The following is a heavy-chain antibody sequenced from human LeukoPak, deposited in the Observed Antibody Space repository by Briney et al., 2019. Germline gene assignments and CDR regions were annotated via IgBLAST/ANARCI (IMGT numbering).Heavy chain of an antibody. CDR1: GYTFTSYA. D-gene: IGHD3-22*01. V-gene: IGHV1-18*01. Sequence: ASVKVSCKTSGYTFTSYAMHWVRQAPGQGLEWMGWISAYNGNTNYAQKLQGRVTMTTDTSTSTAYMELRSLRSDDTAVYYCARDLGYYDSSGYYPDFDYWGQGTLVTVSS. CDR2: ISAYNGNT. CDR3: ARDLGYYDSSGYYPDFDY. J-gene: IGHJ4*02.